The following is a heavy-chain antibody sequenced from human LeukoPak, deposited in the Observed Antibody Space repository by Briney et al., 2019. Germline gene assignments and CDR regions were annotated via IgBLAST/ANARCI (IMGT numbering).Heavy chain of an antibody. CDR3: ARGSSYYYDSSGYYWGAFDI. Sequence: AETLSLTCTVSGGSISSSSYYWGWIRQPPGKGLEWIGSIDYSGSTYYNPSLKIRVTISVYTSKTQLSLKLSSVTAADTAVSYCARGSSYYYDSSGYYWGAFDIWGQGTMVTVSS. V-gene: IGHV4-39*07. D-gene: IGHD3-22*01. J-gene: IGHJ3*02. CDR1: GGSISSSSYY. CDR2: IDYSGST.